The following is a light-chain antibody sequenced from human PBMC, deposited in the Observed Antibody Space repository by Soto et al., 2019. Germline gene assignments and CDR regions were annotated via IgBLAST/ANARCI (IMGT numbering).Light chain of an antibody. V-gene: IGLV4-60*03. CDR2: LDHTGAI. Sequence: QSVLTQSSSASASLGSSVKLTCTLSSDHSTYIIAWHQQQPGKAPRYLVKLDHTGAINKVSGLPDRFSGSSSGADRYLTISNLQSDYEGIYYCETWDLHTLLFGGGTKVTVL. J-gene: IGLJ3*02. CDR1: SDHSTYI. CDR3: ETWDLHTLL.